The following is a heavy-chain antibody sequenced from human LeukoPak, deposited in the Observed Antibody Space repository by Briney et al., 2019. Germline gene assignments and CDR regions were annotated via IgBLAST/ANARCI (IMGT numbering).Heavy chain of an antibody. V-gene: IGHV3-23*01. D-gene: IGHD6-13*01. J-gene: IGHJ4*02. CDR3: AKDRLGAAAGDYFDY. Sequence: GGSLRLSCAASGFTFSSFAVSWVRQAPGKGLERVSSISGSGATTYYAGSVKGRFTISRDNSKNTLYLQINSLRAEDTAVYYCAKDRLGAAAGDYFDYWGQGTLVTVSS. CDR1: GFTFSSFA. CDR2: ISGSGATT.